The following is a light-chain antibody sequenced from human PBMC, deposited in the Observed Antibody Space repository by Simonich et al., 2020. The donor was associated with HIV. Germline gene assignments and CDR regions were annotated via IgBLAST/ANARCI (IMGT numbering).Light chain of an antibody. Sequence: DIVMTQSPDSLAVSLGERATINFKSSQSVLYSSNNKNYLAWYQQKPGQPPKLLIHWASSRESGVPDRFSGSGSGTDFTLTISSLQAEDVAVYYCQQYYTTPWTFGQGTKVEI. CDR3: QQYYTTPWT. J-gene: IGKJ1*01. CDR1: QSVLYSSNNKNY. CDR2: WAS. V-gene: IGKV4-1*01.